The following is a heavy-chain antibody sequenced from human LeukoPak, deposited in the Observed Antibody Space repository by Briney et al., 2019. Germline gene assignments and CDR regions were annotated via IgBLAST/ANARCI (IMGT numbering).Heavy chain of an antibody. Sequence: PGGSLRLSCAASGFTFSSYAMSWVRPAPGKGLEWVSAISGSGGSTYYADSVKGRFTISRDNSKKTLYLQMNSLRAEDTAVYYCAKVMGAVAGWYFDLWGRGTLVTVSS. D-gene: IGHD6-19*01. J-gene: IGHJ2*01. CDR2: ISGSGGST. CDR1: GFTFSSYA. V-gene: IGHV3-23*01. CDR3: AKVMGAVAGWYFDL.